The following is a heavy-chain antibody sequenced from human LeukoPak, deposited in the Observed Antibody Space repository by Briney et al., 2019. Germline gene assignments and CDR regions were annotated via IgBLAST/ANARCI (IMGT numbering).Heavy chain of an antibody. V-gene: IGHV4-30-4*01. Sequence: SETLSLTCTVSGGSISSGDYYWSWIRQPSGKGLEWIGYIYYSGSTYYNPSLKSRVTISVDTSKNQFSLKLSSVTAADTAVYYCARDRADYYYYGMDVWGQGTTVTVSS. CDR3: ARDRADYYYYGMDV. CDR1: GGSISSGDYY. CDR2: IYYSGST. D-gene: IGHD3-10*01. J-gene: IGHJ6*02.